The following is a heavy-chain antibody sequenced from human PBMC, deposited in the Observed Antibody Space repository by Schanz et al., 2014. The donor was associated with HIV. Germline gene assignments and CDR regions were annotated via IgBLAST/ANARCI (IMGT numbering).Heavy chain of an antibody. Sequence: QVQLVESGGGLVKPGGSLRLSCAASGFTFSDYFMSWFRQAPGKGLEWISYISSGVTTMSYADSVKGRFTISRDNTKNSLYLQMNSLRVEDTAVYYCAREPGVYSSGEPFDYWGQGTLVTVSS. CDR1: GFTFSDYF. CDR2: ISSGVTTM. D-gene: IGHD2-15*01. V-gene: IGHV3-11*01. CDR3: AREPGVYSSGEPFDY. J-gene: IGHJ4*02.